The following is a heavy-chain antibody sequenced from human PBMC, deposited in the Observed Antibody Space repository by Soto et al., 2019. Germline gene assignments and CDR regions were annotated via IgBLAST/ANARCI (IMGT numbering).Heavy chain of an antibody. CDR3: ATSHRGAVAGASNNWFDP. J-gene: IGHJ5*02. D-gene: IGHD6-19*01. Sequence: ASVKVSCKASGGTFSSYAISWVRQAPGQGLEWMGGIIPIFGTANYAQKFQGRVTITADESTSTAYMELSSLRSEDTAVYYCATSHRGAVAGASNNWFDPWGQGTLVTVSS. CDR2: IIPIFGTA. CDR1: GGTFSSYA. V-gene: IGHV1-69*13.